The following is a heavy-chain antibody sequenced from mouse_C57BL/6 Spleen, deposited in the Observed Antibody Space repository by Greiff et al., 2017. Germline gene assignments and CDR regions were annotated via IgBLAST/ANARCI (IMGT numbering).Heavy chain of an antibody. CDR1: GYAFSSYW. Sequence: VQLQQSGAELVKPGASVKISCKASGYAFSSYWMNWVKQRPGKGLEWIGQIYPGDGDTNYNGKFKGKATLTADKSSSTAYMQLSSLTSETSAVYFCAGRGGSSPYGYFDVWGTGTTVTVSS. CDR3: AGRGGSSPYGYFDV. CDR2: IYPGDGDT. D-gene: IGHD1-1*01. J-gene: IGHJ1*03. V-gene: IGHV1-80*01.